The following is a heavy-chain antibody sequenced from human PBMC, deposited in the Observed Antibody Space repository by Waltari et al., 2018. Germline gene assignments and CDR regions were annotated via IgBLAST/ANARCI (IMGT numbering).Heavy chain of an antibody. J-gene: IGHJ4*02. CDR3: ARRFSYGGHDY. V-gene: IGHV4-39*01. Sequence: QLQLQESGPGLVKPSETLSLTCTVSGGSISSSSYYWGWIRQPPGKGLEWIGSIYYSGRTYYNPSLKSRVTISVDTSKNQFPLKLSSVTAADTAVYYCARRFSYGGHDYWGQGTLVTVSS. CDR2: IYYSGRT. CDR1: GGSISSSSYY. D-gene: IGHD4-17*01.